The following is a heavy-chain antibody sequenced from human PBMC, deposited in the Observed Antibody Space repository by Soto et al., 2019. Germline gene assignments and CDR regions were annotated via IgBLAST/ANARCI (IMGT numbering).Heavy chain of an antibody. CDR3: AGIAVAGPGWFDP. CDR2: MNPNSGNT. J-gene: IGHJ5*02. D-gene: IGHD6-19*01. CDR1: GYTFTIYD. V-gene: IGHV1-8*01. Sequence: SVKVSCKASGYTFTIYDINWVRQATGQGLEWMGWMNPNSGNTGYAQKFQGRVTMTRNTSISTAYMELSSLRSEDTAVYYCAGIAVAGPGWFDPWGQGTLVTVSS.